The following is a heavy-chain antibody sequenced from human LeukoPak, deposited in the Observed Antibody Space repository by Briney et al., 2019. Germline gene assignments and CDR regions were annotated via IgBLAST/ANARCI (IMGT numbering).Heavy chain of an antibody. J-gene: IGHJ6*03. CDR2: IYTSGST. CDR3: ARDRPFHCSGGSCYPFDYYYYYMDV. Sequence: SETLSLTCTVSGGSISSYYWSWIRQPAGKGLEWIGRIYTSGSTNYNPSLKSRVTMSVDTSKNQFSLKLSSVTAADTAVYYCARDRPFHCSGGSCYPFDYYYYYMDVWGKGTTVTVSS. CDR1: GGSISSYY. V-gene: IGHV4-4*07. D-gene: IGHD2-15*01.